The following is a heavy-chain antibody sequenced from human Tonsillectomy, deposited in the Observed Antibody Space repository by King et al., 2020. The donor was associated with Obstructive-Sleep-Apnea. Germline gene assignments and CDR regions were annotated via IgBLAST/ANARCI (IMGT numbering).Heavy chain of an antibody. CDR1: RFTFNTYA. Sequence: QLVQSGGGVVQPGGSLRLSCAASRFTFNTYAMHWVRQAPGKGLEWVAVISYDGSNEYYADSVKGRFSISRDNSKKTPYLQMNSLRGEDTAVYYCARDRGGSYRLNYFDRWGQGTLVTVSS. CDR3: ARDRGGSYRLNYFDR. V-gene: IGHV3-30*04. D-gene: IGHD1-26*01. J-gene: IGHJ4*02. CDR2: ISYDGSNE.